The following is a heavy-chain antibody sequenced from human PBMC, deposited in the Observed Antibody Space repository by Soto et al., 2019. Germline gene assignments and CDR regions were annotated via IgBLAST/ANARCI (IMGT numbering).Heavy chain of an antibody. J-gene: IGHJ4*02. CDR3: AKVITTAGTAY. Sequence: ASVKVSCKASGYTFTSYAMHWVRQAPGQRLEWMGWINAGNGNTKYSQKFQGRVTITRDTSASTAYMELNSLRAEDSAVYYCAKVITTAGTAYWGQGTLVTVSS. V-gene: IGHV1-3*01. D-gene: IGHD6-13*01. CDR1: GYTFTSYA. CDR2: INAGNGNT.